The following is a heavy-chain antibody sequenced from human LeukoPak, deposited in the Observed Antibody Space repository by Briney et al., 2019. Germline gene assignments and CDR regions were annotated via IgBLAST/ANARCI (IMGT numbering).Heavy chain of an antibody. D-gene: IGHD2-8*01. CDR2: INPSGADT. J-gene: IGHJ6*02. V-gene: IGHV1-46*01. CDR1: GYTFTTYY. Sequence: GASVKVSCKASGYTFTTYYIHWVRQAPGQGLEWMGVINPSGADTTYAQKFLGRVTVTRDTSTSTVYTELSSLRSEDTAVYYCARERVMGPVYYYYGMDVWGQGTTVTVSS. CDR3: ARERVMGPVYYYYGMDV.